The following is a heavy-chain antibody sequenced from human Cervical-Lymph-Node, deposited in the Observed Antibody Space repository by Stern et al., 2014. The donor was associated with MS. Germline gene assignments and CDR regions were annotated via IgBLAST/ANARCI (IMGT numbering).Heavy chain of an antibody. CDR3: ARGLYYFEY. Sequence: VQLVESGGGVVQPGRSLRLSCAASGFTFRAHGMHWVRQAPGKGLEWVAARWNDGSSKYYADSVKGRFTISRDNSKNTLYLQLNSLRAEDTAVFYCARGLYYFEYWGRGTLVTAAS. CDR1: GFTFRAHG. CDR2: RWNDGSSK. V-gene: IGHV3-33*01. J-gene: IGHJ4*02.